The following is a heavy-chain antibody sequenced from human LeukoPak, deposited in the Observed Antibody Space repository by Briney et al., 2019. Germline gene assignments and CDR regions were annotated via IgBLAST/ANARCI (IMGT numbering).Heavy chain of an antibody. V-gene: IGHV3-23*01. CDR2: ISGSAVST. J-gene: IGHJ4*02. D-gene: IGHD6-19*01. CDR1: GFTFSNYG. CDR3: AKDQTVAVAGPFDN. Sequence: PGGSLRLSCAASGFTFSNYGIHWVRQAPGKGLEWVSGISGSAVSTFYADSVKGRFTISRDNSKTTLYLHMDSLRVEDTAVYYRAKDQTVAVAGPFDNWGQGTLVTVSS.